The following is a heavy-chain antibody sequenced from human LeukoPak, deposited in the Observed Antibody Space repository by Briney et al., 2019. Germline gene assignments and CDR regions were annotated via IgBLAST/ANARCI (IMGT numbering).Heavy chain of an antibody. J-gene: IGHJ5*02. CDR3: ARDTPGYLSGGYNWFDP. CDR2: MSPNSGNT. V-gene: IGHV1-8*01. Sequence: GASVKVSCKASGYTFTSYDINWVRQATGQGLEWMGWMSPNSGNTGYAQKFQGRVTMTRNTSISTAYMELSSLRSEDTAVYYCARDTPGYLSGGYNWFDPWGQGTLVTVSS. D-gene: IGHD6-19*01. CDR1: GYTFTSYD.